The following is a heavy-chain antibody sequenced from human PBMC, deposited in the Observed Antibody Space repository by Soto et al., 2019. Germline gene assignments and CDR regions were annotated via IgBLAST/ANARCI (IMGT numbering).Heavy chain of an antibody. V-gene: IGHV3-48*02. CDR2: ISSSSSTI. J-gene: IGHJ4*02. D-gene: IGHD3-22*01. CDR1: GFTFSSYS. CDR3: ARGLYYYDSSGYWGY. Sequence: EVQLVESGGGLVQPGGSLRLSWAASGFTFSSYSMNWVRQAPGKGREWVSYISSSSSTIYYADSVKGRFTISRDNAKNSLYLQMNSLRDEDTAVYYCARGLYYYDSSGYWGYWGQGTLVTVSS.